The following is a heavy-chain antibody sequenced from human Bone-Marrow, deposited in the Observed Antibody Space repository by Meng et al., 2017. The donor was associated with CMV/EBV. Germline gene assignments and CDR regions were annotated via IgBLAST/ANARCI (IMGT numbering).Heavy chain of an antibody. CDR3: ARDEQQHHGPSDY. D-gene: IGHD6-13*01. J-gene: IGHJ4*02. V-gene: IGHV1-2*02. CDR2: INPNSGGT. Sequence: ASVKVSCKASGYIFTSYDINWVRQAPGQGLEWMGWINPNSGGTNYAQKFQGRVTMTRDTSISTAYMELSRLRSDDTAVYYCARDEQQHHGPSDYWGQGTLVTVSS. CDR1: GYIFTSYD.